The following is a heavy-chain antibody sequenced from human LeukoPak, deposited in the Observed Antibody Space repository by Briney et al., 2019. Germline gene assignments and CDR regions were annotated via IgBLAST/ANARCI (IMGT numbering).Heavy chain of an antibody. CDR2: IYPGDSDI. J-gene: IGHJ4*02. Sequence: GESLKISCKGSGYSFANYWIGWVRQMPGKGLEWMGIIYPGDSDITYSPSFQGQVTISADKSISTAYLQWSSLKASDTAMYYCARKGDYYDSSGEDYWGQGTLVTVSS. CDR3: ARKGDYYDSSGEDY. CDR1: GYSFANYW. V-gene: IGHV5-51*01. D-gene: IGHD3-22*01.